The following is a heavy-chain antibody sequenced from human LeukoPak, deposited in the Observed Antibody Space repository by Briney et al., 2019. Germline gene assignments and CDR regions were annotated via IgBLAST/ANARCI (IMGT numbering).Heavy chain of an antibody. Sequence: PGGSLRLSCAASGFTFSSYAMHWVRQAPGKGLEWVAAISYDGSNKYYADSVKGRFTISRDNSKNTLYLQMNSLRAGDTAVYYCARDRNLQLVDYAFDIWGQGTMVTVSS. V-gene: IGHV3-30-3*01. D-gene: IGHD2-8*02. J-gene: IGHJ3*02. CDR2: ISYDGSNK. CDR1: GFTFSSYA. CDR3: ARDRNLQLVDYAFDI.